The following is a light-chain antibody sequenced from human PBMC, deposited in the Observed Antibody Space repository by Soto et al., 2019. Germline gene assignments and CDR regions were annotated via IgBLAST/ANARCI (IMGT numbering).Light chain of an antibody. CDR3: QQYGSSPLLT. Sequence: ELVLTQSPGTLSLSPGERATLSCRASQSVSSSYLAWYQQKPGQAPRLLIYGASSRATGIPDRFSGSGSGTDFTLTISRLEPEDFALDYCQQYGSSPLLTFGGGTHVEIK. V-gene: IGKV3-20*01. CDR1: QSVSSSY. CDR2: GAS. J-gene: IGKJ4*01.